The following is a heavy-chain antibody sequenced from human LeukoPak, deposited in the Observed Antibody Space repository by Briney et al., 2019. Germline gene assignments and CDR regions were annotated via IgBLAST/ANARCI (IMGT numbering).Heavy chain of an antibody. CDR1: GGTFSSYA. D-gene: IGHD3-10*01. CDR2: IILIFGTA. V-gene: IGHV1-69*13. Sequence: SVKVSCKASGGTFSSYAISWVRQAPGQGLEWMGGIILIFGTANYAQKFQGRVTITADESTSTAYMELSSLRSEDTAVYYCARAEYYYGSGSYFHFDYWGQGTLVTVSS. J-gene: IGHJ4*02. CDR3: ARAEYYYGSGSYFHFDY.